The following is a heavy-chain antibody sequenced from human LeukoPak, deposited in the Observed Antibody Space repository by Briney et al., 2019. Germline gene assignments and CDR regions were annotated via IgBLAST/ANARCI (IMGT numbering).Heavy chain of an antibody. CDR3: VREGIDVVVPAARFDY. V-gene: IGHV4-39*02. Sequence: PSETLSLTCTVSGGSISSSSYYWGWIRQPPGKGLEWIGSIYYSGSTYYNPSLKSRVTISVDTSKNQFSLKLSSVTAADTAVYYCVREGIDVVVPAARFDYWGQGTLVTVSS. CDR1: GGSISSSSYY. CDR2: IYYSGST. D-gene: IGHD2-2*01. J-gene: IGHJ4*02.